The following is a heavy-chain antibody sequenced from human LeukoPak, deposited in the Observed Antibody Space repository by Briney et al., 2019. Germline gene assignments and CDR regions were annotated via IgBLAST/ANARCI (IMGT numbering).Heavy chain of an antibody. CDR1: GFTFSSYS. CDR2: ISGSGGST. V-gene: IGHV3-23*01. CDR3: AINPQDSMLRGVLDY. J-gene: IGHJ4*02. D-gene: IGHD3-10*01. Sequence: GGSLRLSCAASGFTFSSYSMNWVRQAPGKGLEWVSAISGSGGSTYYADSVKGRFTISRDNSKNTLYLQMNSLRAEDTAVYYCAINPQDSMLRGVLDYWGQGTLVTVSS.